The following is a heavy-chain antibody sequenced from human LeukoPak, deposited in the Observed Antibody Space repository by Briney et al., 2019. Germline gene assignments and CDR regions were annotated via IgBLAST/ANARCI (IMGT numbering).Heavy chain of an antibody. V-gene: IGHV3-48*01. CDR3: ARDRGRLVGAFDY. D-gene: IGHD6-6*01. CDR2: ISSSSSTI. Sequence: GGSLRLSCAASGFTFSSYSMNWVRQAPGKGLEWVSYISSSSSTIYYADSVKGRFTISRDNAKNSLYLQMNSLRAEDTAVYYCARDRGRLVGAFDYWGQGTLVTVSS. J-gene: IGHJ4*02. CDR1: GFTFSSYS.